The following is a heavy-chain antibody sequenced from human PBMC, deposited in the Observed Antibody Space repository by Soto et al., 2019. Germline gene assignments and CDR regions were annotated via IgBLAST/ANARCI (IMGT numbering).Heavy chain of an antibody. V-gene: IGHV4-4*03. Sequence: LRETLSLTCAVSGGSFTSNNWWTWVRQPPGQGLEWIGEIYRTGSTNYNPSLKSRVTISLDKSEKQISLKVTSLTAADTAVYYCASRDPGTSVDYWGQGTLVTVSS. CDR1: GGSFTSNNW. CDR3: ASRDPGTSVDY. D-gene: IGHD1-7*01. CDR2: IYRTGST. J-gene: IGHJ4*02.